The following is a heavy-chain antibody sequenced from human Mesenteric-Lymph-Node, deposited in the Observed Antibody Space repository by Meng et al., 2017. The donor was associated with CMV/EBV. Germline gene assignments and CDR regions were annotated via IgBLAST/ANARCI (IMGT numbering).Heavy chain of an antibody. V-gene: IGHV3-21*01. CDR3: ARDVRSGSYVNWFDP. D-gene: IGHD1-26*01. CDR1: GFTFGSYS. J-gene: IGHJ5*02. Sequence: GESLKISFAASGFTFGSYSMNWVRQAPGKGLEWGSSISSSSSYIYYADSVKGRFTISRDNAKNSLYLQMNSLRAEDTAVYYCARDVRSGSYVNWFDPWGQGTLVTVSS. CDR2: ISSSSSYI.